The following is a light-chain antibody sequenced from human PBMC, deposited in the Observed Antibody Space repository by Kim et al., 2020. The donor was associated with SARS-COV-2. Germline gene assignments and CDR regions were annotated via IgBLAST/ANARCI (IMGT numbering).Light chain of an antibody. CDR2: EVT. Sequence: QSITSSCPGTSSDVGSYNLVSWYQQRPGKAPKLMIYEVTKRPSGVSNRFSGSKSGNTASLTISGLQAEDEADYYCCSSVGSSTSYVFGTGTEVTVL. J-gene: IGLJ1*01. CDR1: SSDVGSYNL. CDR3: CSSVGSSTSYV. V-gene: IGLV2-23*02.